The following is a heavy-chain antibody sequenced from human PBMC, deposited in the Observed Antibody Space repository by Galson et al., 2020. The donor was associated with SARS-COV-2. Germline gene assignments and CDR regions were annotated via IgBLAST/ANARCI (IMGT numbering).Heavy chain of an antibody. CDR2: IYYSGST. D-gene: IGHD5-18*01. CDR3: ARALNLLGYSYDPGLVDI. J-gene: IGHJ3*02. Sequence: SETLSLTCTVSGGSVSSGSYYWSWIRQPPGKGLEWIGYIYYSGSTNYNPSLKSRVTISVDTSKNQFSLKLSSVTAADTAVYYCARALNLLGYSYDPGLVDIWGQGTMVTVSS. CDR1: GGSVSSGSYY. V-gene: IGHV4-61*01.